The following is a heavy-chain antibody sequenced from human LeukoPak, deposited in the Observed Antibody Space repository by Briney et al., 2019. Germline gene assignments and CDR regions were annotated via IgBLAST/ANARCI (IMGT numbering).Heavy chain of an antibody. CDR2: IGSDGRHT. CDR3: GRDAVLGSGSLDY. CDR1: GFTFSDHW. V-gene: IGHV3-74*01. Sequence: GGSLRLSCAAAGFTFSDHWMHWVRHAPGKGLVWVSRIGSDGRHTNYAGSVKGRFTISRDNAKNTLHLQMNSLGAEDTGIYYCGRDAVLGSGSLDYWGQGVLDTVSS. D-gene: IGHD3-10*01. J-gene: IGHJ4*02.